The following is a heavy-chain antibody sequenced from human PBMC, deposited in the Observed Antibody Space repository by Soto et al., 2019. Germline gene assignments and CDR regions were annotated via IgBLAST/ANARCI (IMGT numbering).Heavy chain of an antibody. D-gene: IGHD1-1*01. J-gene: IGHJ3*02. CDR3: VKRKWDYTGSAFDI. V-gene: IGHV3-23*01. CDR1: GGIFSDYA. Sequence: GVSLRLSCGVSGGIFSDYAMSCVRQAPGKGLEWVAVISGSGGSTYYAASVKGRFTISRDNSNNTLFLQMSGLRADDAAVYYCVKRKWDYTGSAFDIWGQGTMVTVSS. CDR2: ISGSGGST.